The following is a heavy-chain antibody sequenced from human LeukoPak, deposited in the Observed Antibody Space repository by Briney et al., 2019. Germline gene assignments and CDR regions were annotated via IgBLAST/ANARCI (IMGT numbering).Heavy chain of an antibody. Sequence: GGSLRLSCEASGFPFSSYVMSWVRQAPGKGLEWVASINQDGSEKYYVDSVKGRFTISRDNAKNSLYLQMNSLRAEDTAVYYCARALWRPLVNYWGQGTLITVSS. V-gene: IGHV3-7*01. CDR3: ARALWRPLVNY. CDR1: GFPFSSYV. D-gene: IGHD6-13*01. CDR2: INQDGSEK. J-gene: IGHJ4*02.